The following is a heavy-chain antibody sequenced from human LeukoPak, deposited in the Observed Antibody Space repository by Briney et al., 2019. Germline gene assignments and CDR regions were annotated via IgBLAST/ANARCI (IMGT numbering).Heavy chain of an antibody. J-gene: IGHJ6*03. CDR2: ITSSGTYI. CDR3: ARDPYSGNYGNDYYYYMDV. D-gene: IGHD1-26*01. CDR1: GFSFSGSY. Sequence: PGGSLRLSCAASGFSFSGSYMSWIRQAPGKAMEWVSSITSSGTYIFYADSVKGRFTISRDNAKNSLYLQMDSLGPEDTAVYYCARDPYSGNYGNDYYYYMDVWGKGTTVTISS. V-gene: IGHV3-11*04.